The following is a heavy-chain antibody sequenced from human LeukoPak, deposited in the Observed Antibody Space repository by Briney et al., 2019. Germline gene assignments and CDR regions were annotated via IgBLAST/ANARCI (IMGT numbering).Heavy chain of an antibody. CDR3: ARMSPHPHDYSLPVDY. CDR1: GYTFTGYY. J-gene: IGHJ4*02. V-gene: IGHV1-2*02. Sequence: ASVKVSCKASGYTFTGYYMHWVRQAPGQGLEWMGWINPNSGGTNYAQKFQGRVTMTRDTSISTAYMELSRLRSDDTAVYYCARMSPHPHDYSLPVDYWGQGTLVTVSS. D-gene: IGHD4-11*01. CDR2: INPNSGGT.